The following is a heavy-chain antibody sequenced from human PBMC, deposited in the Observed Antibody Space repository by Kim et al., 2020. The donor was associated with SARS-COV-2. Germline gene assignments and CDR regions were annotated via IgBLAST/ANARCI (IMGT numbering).Heavy chain of an antibody. D-gene: IGHD2-8*01. CDR1: GASLTTSSYY. Sequence: SETLSLTCSASGASLTTSSYYWGRNRQSPGKGREWLGSIYYSGNTYYNPFIESRVSISMDTSKNLYSLIVRLVTAAVSAAYYCARDTASTVLVGRDGWG. V-gene: IGHV4-39*02. CDR3: ARDTASTVLVGRDG. J-gene: IGHJ6*02. CDR2: IYYSGNT.